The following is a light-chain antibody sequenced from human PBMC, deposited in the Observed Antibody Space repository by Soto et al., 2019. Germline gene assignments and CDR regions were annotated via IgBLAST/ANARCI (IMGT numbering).Light chain of an antibody. J-gene: IGLJ1*01. CDR1: SSNIGNKY. Sequence: QSVLTQPPSVSAAPGQKVTISCSGSSSNIGNKYVSWYQQLPGTAPKLLIYENNKRPSGIPDRFSGSKSGTSATLGITGLQTGDEADYYCGTWDSSLSAVYVFGTGTKVTVL. CDR3: GTWDSSLSAVYV. V-gene: IGLV1-51*02. CDR2: ENN.